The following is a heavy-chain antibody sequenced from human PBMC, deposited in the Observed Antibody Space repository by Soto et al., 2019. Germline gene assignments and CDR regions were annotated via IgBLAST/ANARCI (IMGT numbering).Heavy chain of an antibody. CDR2: ISGSGGST. V-gene: IGHV3-23*01. D-gene: IGHD3-22*01. CDR3: AKGPRTMIVVVITTFAY. CDR1: GFTFSSYA. Sequence: GGSLRLSCAASGFTFSSYAMSWVRQAPGKGLEWVSAISGSGGSTYYADSVKGRFTISRDNSKNTLYLQMNSLRAEDTAVYYCAKGPRTMIVVVITTFAYWGQGTLVTVSS. J-gene: IGHJ4*02.